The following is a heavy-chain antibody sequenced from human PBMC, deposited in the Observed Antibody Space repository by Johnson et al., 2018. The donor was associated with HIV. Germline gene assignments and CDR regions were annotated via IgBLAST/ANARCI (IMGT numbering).Heavy chain of an antibody. J-gene: IGHJ3*01. CDR3: AGGHTWPKSGFDF. CDR1: GFTFSGYG. CDR2: IRHDGNNK. V-gene: IGHV3-30*02. Sequence: QVQLVESGGGVVQPGWSLRLSCAVSGFTFSGYGMHWVRHTPGKGLEWVAFIRHDGNNKYYAESMKGRLIISRANSKNMLYLEMQSLTSEDTAVYYCAGGHTWPKSGFDFWGQGTMVTVSS. D-gene: IGHD3-3*01.